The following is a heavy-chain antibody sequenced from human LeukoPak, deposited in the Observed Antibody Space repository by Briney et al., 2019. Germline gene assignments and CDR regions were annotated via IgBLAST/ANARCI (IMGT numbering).Heavy chain of an antibody. J-gene: IGHJ5*02. CDR3: ARPRAAAAPGWFDP. V-gene: IGHV4-34*01. CDR1: GGSISSYY. Sequence: PSETLSLTCTVSGGSISSYYWSWIRQPAGKGLEWIGEINHSGSTNYNPSLKSRVTISVDTSKNQFSLKLSSVTAADTAVYYCARPRAAAAPGWFDPWGQGTLVTVSS. CDR2: INHSGST. D-gene: IGHD6-13*01.